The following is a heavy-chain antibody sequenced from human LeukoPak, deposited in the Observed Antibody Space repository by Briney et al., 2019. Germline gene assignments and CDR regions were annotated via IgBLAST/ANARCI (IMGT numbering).Heavy chain of an antibody. J-gene: IGHJ4*02. CDR1: GFTFKNCA. Sequence: PGGSLRLSWAASGFTFKNCAMNWVRQAPGKGLEWVSDISSSGSYTYYAESVKGRFTISRDNSKNTLFLQMNSLRAEDTAIYYCANPRYGYWGQGTLVTVSS. D-gene: IGHD3-16*02. CDR3: ANPRYGY. CDR2: ISSSGSYT. V-gene: IGHV3-23*01.